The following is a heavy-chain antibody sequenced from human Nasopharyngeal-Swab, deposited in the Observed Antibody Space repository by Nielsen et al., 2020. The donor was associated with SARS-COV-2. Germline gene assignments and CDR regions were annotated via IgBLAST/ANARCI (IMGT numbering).Heavy chain of an antibody. CDR2: IRSKAYGGTT. J-gene: IGHJ4*02. D-gene: IGHD5-18*01. V-gene: IGHV3-49*04. Sequence: GESLKISCPASGFTFGDYAMSWVRQAPGKGLEWVGFIRSKAYGGTTEYAASVKGRFTISRDDSKSIAYLQMNSLKTEDTAVYYCTRATGYSYGDDYWGQGTLVTVSS. CDR1: GFTFGDYA. CDR3: TRATGYSYGDDY.